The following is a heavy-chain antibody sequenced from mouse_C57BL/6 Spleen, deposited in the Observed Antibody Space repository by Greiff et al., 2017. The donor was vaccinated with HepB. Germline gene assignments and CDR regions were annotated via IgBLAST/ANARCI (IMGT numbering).Heavy chain of an antibody. CDR1: GFTFSSYG. CDR3: ARPSIYYDYDGRAYFDV. V-gene: IGHV5-6*01. CDR2: ISSGGSYT. J-gene: IGHJ1*03. Sequence: EVQLVESGGDLVKPGGSLKLSCAASGFTFSSYGMSWVRQTPDKRLEWVATISSGGSYTSYPDSVKGRFPISRDNAKNTLYLQMSSQKSENTAMYYCARPSIYYDYDGRAYFDVWGTGTTVTVSS. D-gene: IGHD2-4*01.